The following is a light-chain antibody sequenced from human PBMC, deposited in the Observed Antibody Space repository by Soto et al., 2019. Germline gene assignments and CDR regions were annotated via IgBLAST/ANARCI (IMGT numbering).Light chain of an antibody. V-gene: IGLV2-14*03. J-gene: IGLJ1*01. CDR2: DVS. CDR1: SSDVGGYNY. Sequence: QSVLTQPASVSGSPGQSITISCTGTSSDVGGYNYVSWYQQHPGKAPKLMIYDVSNRPSGVSNRFSDSKSGNTASLTISGLQAEDEADYYCSSYTSGSTGVFGTGTKLTVL. CDR3: SSYTSGSTGV.